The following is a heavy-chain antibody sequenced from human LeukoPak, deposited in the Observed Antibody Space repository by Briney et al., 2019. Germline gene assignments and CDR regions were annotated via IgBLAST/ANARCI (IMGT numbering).Heavy chain of an antibody. Sequence: SETLSLTCTVSGSSISSYYWSWIRQPAGKGLEWIGRIYTSGSTNYNPSLKSRVTMSVDTSKNQFSLKLSSVTAADTAVYYCARDVEMATIISNWFDPWGQGTLVTVSS. CDR1: GSSISSYY. CDR2: IYTSGST. V-gene: IGHV4-4*07. CDR3: ARDVEMATIISNWFDP. J-gene: IGHJ5*02. D-gene: IGHD5-24*01.